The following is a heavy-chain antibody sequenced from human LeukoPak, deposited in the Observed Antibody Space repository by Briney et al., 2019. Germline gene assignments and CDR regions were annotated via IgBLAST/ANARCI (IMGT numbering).Heavy chain of an antibody. CDR2: VNPNNGDT. CDR3: ARDSRVTNGDY. V-gene: IGHV1-2*02. D-gene: IGHD3-10*01. J-gene: IGHJ4*02. Sequence: ASVKVSCKASGYTFTGYYMHWVRQAPGQGLEWVGLVNPNNGDTKYAQKFQGRATMTRDTSVNTAFMELSRLRSDDTAVYYCARDSRVTNGDYWGQGTLVTVSS. CDR1: GYTFTGYY.